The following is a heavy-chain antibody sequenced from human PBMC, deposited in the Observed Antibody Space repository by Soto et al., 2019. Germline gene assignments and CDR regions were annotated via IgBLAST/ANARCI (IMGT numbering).Heavy chain of an antibody. CDR2: INHSGST. Sequence: PSYTLSLTCADYGGPFSGYYWSWIHQPPGKGLERIGEINHSGSTNYNPSLKSRVTISVDTSKNQFSLKLSSVTAADTAVYYCARVDYPVSGPEECFQHWGQVTLVTVSS. V-gene: IGHV4-34*01. D-gene: IGHD3-3*01. CDR1: GGPFSGYY. CDR3: ARVDYPVSGPEECFQH. J-gene: IGHJ1*01.